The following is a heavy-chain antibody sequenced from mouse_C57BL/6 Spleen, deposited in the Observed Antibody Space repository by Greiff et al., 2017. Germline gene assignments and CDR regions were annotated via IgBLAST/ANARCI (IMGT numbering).Heavy chain of an antibody. CDR1: GFTFSDYG. V-gene: IGHV5-17*01. CDR2: ISIGSSTT. D-gene: IGHD1-2*01. CDR3: SRIIYFILYSMDY. J-gene: IGHJ4*01. Sequence: EVKLVESGGGLVKPGGSLKLSCAASGFTFSDYGMHWVRQTPEKGLEWVAYISIGSSTTYYADTVKGRFTISRDNAQNTLFLQMTSLLSEDTAMYYFSRIIYFILYSMDYWGQGPSASLSS.